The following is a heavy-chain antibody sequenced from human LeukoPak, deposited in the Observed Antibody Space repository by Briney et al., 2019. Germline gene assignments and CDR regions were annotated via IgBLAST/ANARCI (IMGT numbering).Heavy chain of an antibody. J-gene: IGHJ4*02. CDR1: GFTFSSFW. D-gene: IGHD3-3*01. V-gene: IGHV3-7*03. CDR2: IKKDGSQK. Sequence: PGGSLRLSCAASGFTFSSFWMSWVRRAPGKGLEWVANIKKDGSQKYYVDSVEGRFTISRDNAKNSLYLQMDSLRVDDTAVYYCTRVFGGYDVSDYWGQVTLVTVSS. CDR3: TRVFGGYDVSDY.